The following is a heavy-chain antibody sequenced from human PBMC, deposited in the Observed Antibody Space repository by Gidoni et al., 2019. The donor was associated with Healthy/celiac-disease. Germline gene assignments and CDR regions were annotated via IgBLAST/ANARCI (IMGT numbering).Heavy chain of an antibody. V-gene: IGHV2-5*01. CDR3: ARVIAARPGGAFDI. J-gene: IGHJ3*02. CDR1: GFSLSTSGVG. CDR2: IYWNDDK. Sequence: LKESGPTLVKPTQTLTLTCTFSGFSLSTSGVGVGWIRQPPGKALEWLALIYWNDDKRYSPSLKSRLTITKDTSKNQVVLTMTNMDPVDIATYYCARVIAARPGGAFDIWGQGTMVTVSS. D-gene: IGHD6-6*01.